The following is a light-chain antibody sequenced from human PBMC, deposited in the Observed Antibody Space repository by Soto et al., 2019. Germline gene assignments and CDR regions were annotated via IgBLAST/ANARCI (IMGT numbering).Light chain of an antibody. J-gene: IGKJ5*01. CDR2: YAS. V-gene: IGKV3-15*01. Sequence: EIMMTQSPATLSVSPGERATLSCRASQSVSNNLAWYQQKPGQAPRLLIYYASTRATGIPARFSGSGSGTEFTLNISSLQYEDFALYYCQQYNNWPPITFGQGTRLEIK. CDR3: QQYNNWPPIT. CDR1: QSVSNN.